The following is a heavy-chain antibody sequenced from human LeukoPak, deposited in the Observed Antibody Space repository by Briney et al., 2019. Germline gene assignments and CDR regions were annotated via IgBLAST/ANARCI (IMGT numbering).Heavy chain of an antibody. CDR2: ISSSSSYI. Sequence: PGGSLRLSYAASGFTFSSYSMNWVRQAPGKGLEWVSSISSSSSYIYYADSVKGRFTISRDNAKNSLYLQMNSLRAEDTAVYYCASSQYCGGDCYSPWGQGTLVTVSS. CDR3: ASSQYCGGDCYSP. J-gene: IGHJ4*02. CDR1: GFTFSSYS. D-gene: IGHD2-21*02. V-gene: IGHV3-21*01.